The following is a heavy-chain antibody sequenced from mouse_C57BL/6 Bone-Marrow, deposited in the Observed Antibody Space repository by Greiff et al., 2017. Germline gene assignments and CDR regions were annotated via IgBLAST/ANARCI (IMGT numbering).Heavy chain of an antibody. J-gene: IGHJ1*03. D-gene: IGHD1-1*01. V-gene: IGHV1-55*01. CDR3: ALYYYGSSHWYFDV. CDR1: GYTFTSYW. Sequence: QVQLQQPGAELVKPGASVKMSCKASGYTFTSYWITWVKQRPGQGLEWIGDIYPGSGSTNYNEKFKSKATLTVDTSSSTAYMQLSSLTSEDSAVYYCALYYYGSSHWYFDVWGTGTTVTVSS. CDR2: IYPGSGST.